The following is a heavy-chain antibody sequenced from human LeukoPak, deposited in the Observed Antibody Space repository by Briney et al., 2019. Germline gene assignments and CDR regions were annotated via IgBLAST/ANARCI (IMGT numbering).Heavy chain of an antibody. J-gene: IGHJ5*02. Sequence: SETLSLTCAVYGGSFSGYYGSWTRHPPGKGLEWIGEINHSGSTNYHPSLKSPVTISVDTSKNQFSLRMSSVTAADTAVYYCARGVGITMISPERNHNWFDPWGQGTLVTVSS. D-gene: IGHD3-22*01. CDR1: GGSFSGYY. CDR3: ARGVGITMISPERNHNWFDP. V-gene: IGHV4-34*01. CDR2: INHSGST.